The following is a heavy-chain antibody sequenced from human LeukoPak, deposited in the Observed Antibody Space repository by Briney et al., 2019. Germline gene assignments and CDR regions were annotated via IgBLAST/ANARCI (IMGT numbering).Heavy chain of an antibody. CDR1: GFTFSSYG. Sequence: GGSLRLSCAASGFTFSSYGMHWVRQAPGKGLEWVAVIWYDGSNKYYADSVKGRFTISRDNSKNTLYLQMSSLRAEDTAVYYCARALYYDFWSGYRDDAFDIWGQGTMVTVSS. CDR3: ARALYYDFWSGYRDDAFDI. V-gene: IGHV3-33*01. D-gene: IGHD3-3*01. J-gene: IGHJ3*02. CDR2: IWYDGSNK.